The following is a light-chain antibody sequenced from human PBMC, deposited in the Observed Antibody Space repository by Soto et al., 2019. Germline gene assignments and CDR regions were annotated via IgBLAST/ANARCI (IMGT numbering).Light chain of an antibody. Sequence: EVVMTQSPATLSVSPGERATLSCRASQSVSNNLAWYQQQPGQTPRLLIYGASTTATGIPARFSGSGSGTEFTLTISSLQSEDFAVYYCQQYDKWPQFTFGQGTKVDIK. J-gene: IGKJ2*01. CDR2: GAS. CDR3: QQYDKWPQFT. CDR1: QSVSNN. V-gene: IGKV3-15*01.